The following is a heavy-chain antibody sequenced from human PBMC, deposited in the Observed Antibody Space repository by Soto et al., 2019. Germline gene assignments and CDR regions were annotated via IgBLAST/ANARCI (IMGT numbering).Heavy chain of an antibody. CDR3: ARETEAFDY. CDR1: GFTFSSYA. J-gene: IGHJ4*02. CDR2: IAYDGSEK. Sequence: GGSLRLSCAASGFTFSSYAMHWVRQAPGKGLEWVAVIAYDGSEKYYADSVKGRFTISRDNSKNTLYLQMNSLRAEDTAVYYCARETEAFDYWGQGTLVTVSS. V-gene: IGHV3-30-3*01.